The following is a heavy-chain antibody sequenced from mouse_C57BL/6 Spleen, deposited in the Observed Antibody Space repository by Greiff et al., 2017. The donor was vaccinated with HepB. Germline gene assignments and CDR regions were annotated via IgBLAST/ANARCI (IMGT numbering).Heavy chain of an antibody. CDR3: ARWAYDGYYVGYFDV. J-gene: IGHJ1*03. D-gene: IGHD2-3*01. CDR2: IDPSDSYT. V-gene: IGHV1-69*01. Sequence: QVQLQQPGAELVMPGASVKLSCKASGYTFTSYWMHWVKQRPGQGLEWIGEIDPSDSYTNYNQKFKGKSTLTVDKSSSTAYMQLSSLTSEDSEVYYCARWAYDGYYVGYFDVWGTGTTVTVSS. CDR1: GYTFTSYW.